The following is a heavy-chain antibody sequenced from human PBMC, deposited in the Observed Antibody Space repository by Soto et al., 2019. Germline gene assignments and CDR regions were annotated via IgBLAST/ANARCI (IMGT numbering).Heavy chain of an antibody. CDR2: IYNSGST. J-gene: IGHJ5*02. D-gene: IGHD2-21*01. Sequence: PSETLSLTCTFSDGSISSGGYYWNWIRQHPGKGLEWIGYIYNSGSTNYSPSLKSRVTISVDTSRNQFSLRLSSVTAADTAVYYCARGLRLGEGFDPWGQGILVTVSS. V-gene: IGHV4-31*03. CDR1: DGSISSGGYY. CDR3: ARGLRLGEGFDP.